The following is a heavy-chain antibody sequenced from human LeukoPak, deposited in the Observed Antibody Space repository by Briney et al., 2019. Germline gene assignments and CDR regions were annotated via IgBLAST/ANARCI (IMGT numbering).Heavy chain of an antibody. CDR3: ARAPQGVLMVYVIGY. CDR2: IIPILGIA. D-gene: IGHD2-8*01. CDR1: GGTFSSYA. J-gene: IGHJ4*02. Sequence: SVKVSCKASGGTFSSYAISWVRQAPGQGLEWMGRIIPILGIANYAQKFQGRVTITADKSTSTAYMELSSLRSEDTAVYYCARAPQGVLMVYVIGYWGQGTLVTVSS. V-gene: IGHV1-69*04.